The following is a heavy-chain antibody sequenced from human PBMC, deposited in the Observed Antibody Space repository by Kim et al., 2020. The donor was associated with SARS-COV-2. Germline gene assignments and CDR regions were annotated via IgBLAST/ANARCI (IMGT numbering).Heavy chain of an antibody. D-gene: IGHD5-12*01. CDR3: VKCSGYDGGVYFDY. CDR2: IIPIFGTT. V-gene: IGHV1-69*13. Sequence: SVKVSCKASGGTFSSYAISWVRQAPGQGLEWMGGIIPIFGTTNYAQKFQGRVTITADESTSTAYMELSSLRSEDTAVYYCVKCSGYDGGVYFDYWGQGTLVTVSS. CDR1: GGTFSSYA. J-gene: IGHJ4*02.